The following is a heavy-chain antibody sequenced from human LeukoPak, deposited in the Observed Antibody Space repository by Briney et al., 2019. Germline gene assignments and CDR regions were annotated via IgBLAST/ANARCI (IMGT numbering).Heavy chain of an antibody. D-gene: IGHD5-24*01. CDR1: GFTFSSYS. J-gene: IGHJ4*02. V-gene: IGHV3-48*02. CDR2: ISSSSSTI. CDR3: ATDSDRRDGYNPLDY. Sequence: PGGSLRLSCAASGFTFSSYSMNWVRQAPGKGLEWVSYISSSSSTIYYADSVKGRFTISRDNAKNSLYLQMNSLRDEDTAVYYCATDSDRRDGYNPLDYWGQGTLVTVSS.